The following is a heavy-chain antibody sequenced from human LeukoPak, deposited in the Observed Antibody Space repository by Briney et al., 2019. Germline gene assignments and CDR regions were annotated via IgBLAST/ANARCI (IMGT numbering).Heavy chain of an antibody. CDR1: GFSLSTYE. CDR2: ISSGGNTQ. D-gene: IGHD2-21*01. V-gene: IGHV3-48*03. Sequence: GGSLRLSCAASGFSLSTYEMNWIRQVPGKGLEWVSHISSGGNTQYYAASVRGRFTMSRDNAKNSLDLQMNRLRTEDTAVYYCARDIVNGPFVISLESWGQGALVTVSS. J-gene: IGHJ4*02. CDR3: ARDIVNGPFVISLES.